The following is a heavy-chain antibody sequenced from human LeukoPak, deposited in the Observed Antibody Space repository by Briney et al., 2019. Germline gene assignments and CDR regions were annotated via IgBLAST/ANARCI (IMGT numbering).Heavy chain of an antibody. V-gene: IGHV3-23*01. CDR3: AKATGYDYGSWFDP. J-gene: IGHJ5*02. Sequence: GGSLSLSCAASGFTFSTYGMSWVRQAPGKGLEWVSQITGSGSRTYYADSVKGRFTISRDQSKKMLYLQMDSLRAQDTAVYYCAKATGYDYGSWFDPWGQGTLVTVSS. CDR1: GFTFSTYG. CDR2: ITGSGSRT. D-gene: IGHD5-12*01.